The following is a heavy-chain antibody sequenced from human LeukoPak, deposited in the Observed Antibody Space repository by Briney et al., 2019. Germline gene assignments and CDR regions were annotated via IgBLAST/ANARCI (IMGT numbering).Heavy chain of an antibody. J-gene: IGHJ4*02. CDR1: GFTLSCYA. V-gene: IGHV3-23*01. Sequence: GGALRLSLAASGFTLSCYAMRWVRPAPGKGVEGVSDVSGSGGSTYYADSVKGWFTISRDNSKNTLYLQMNSLRAEDTAVYYCAKSAAAAGRTYFDSWGQGTLVTVSS. CDR3: AKSAAAAGRTYFDS. CDR2: VSGSGGST. D-gene: IGHD6-13*01.